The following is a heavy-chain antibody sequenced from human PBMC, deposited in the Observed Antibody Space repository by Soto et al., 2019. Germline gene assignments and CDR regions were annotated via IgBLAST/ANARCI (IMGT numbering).Heavy chain of an antibody. J-gene: IGHJ6*02. V-gene: IGHV4-59*01. CDR1: GASISSYY. CDR2: IYYSGST. CDR3: ASSNIAAAGFYYYGMDA. D-gene: IGHD6-13*01. Sequence: SETLSLTCTVSGASISSYYSNWFRQPPGKGLEWIGYIYYSGSTNYNPSLKSRVTISVDTSKNQFSLKLSSVTAADTAVYYCASSNIAAAGFYYYGMDAWGRGTTVNVSS.